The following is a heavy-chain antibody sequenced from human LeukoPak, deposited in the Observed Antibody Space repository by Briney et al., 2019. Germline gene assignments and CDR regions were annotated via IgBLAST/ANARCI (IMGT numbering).Heavy chain of an antibody. V-gene: IGHV1-2*02. CDR3: ARTIVRDPNWFDP. Sequence: GSGKVFFKASGYLFPGYYMHWVRPAPGQGLGWMGWVNLNRGGTNYSQKVQGRVTITRDTSISTAYLEPSRPRSDDTAVYYCARTIVRDPNWFDPGGQGTLVTVSS. CDR2: VNLNRGGT. D-gene: IGHD3-10*01. J-gene: IGHJ5*02. CDR1: GYLFPGYY.